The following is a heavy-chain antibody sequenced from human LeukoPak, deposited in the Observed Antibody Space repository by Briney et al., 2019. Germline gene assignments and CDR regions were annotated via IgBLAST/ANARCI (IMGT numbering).Heavy chain of an antibody. CDR1: GFTFSSYG. CDR2: ISSSSSYI. CDR3: AREAYYGSGTFH. V-gene: IGHV3-21*01. Sequence: GGSLRLSCAASGFTFSSYGMSWVRQAPGKGLEWVSSISSSSSYIYYADSVKGRFTISRDNAKNSVYLQMNSLRAEDTAVYYCAREAYYGSGTFHWGQGTLVTVSS. D-gene: IGHD3-10*01. J-gene: IGHJ4*02.